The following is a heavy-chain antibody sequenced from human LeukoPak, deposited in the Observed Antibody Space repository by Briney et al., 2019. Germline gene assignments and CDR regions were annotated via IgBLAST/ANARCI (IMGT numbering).Heavy chain of an antibody. V-gene: IGHV3-74*01. CDR2: INSDGSST. Sequence: PGGSLRLSCAASGFTFSSYWMRWVRQAPGKGLVWVSRINSDGSSTDYADSVKGRFTISSDNAKNTLSLQMNSLRVEDTAVYYCARGAMSAGFDIWGQGTMVTVSS. D-gene: IGHD6-13*01. CDR1: GFTFSSYW. CDR3: ARGAMSAGFDI. J-gene: IGHJ3*02.